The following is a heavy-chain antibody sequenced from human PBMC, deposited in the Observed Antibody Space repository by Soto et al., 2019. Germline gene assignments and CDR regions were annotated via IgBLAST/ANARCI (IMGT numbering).Heavy chain of an antibody. CDR2: LNPGSGDT. J-gene: IGHJ5*02. CDR3: ARMASFGTLNWFDP. V-gene: IGHV1-8*01. Sequence: ASVKVSCKASGYTFTNYDVNWVRQVPGQGLEWMGWLNPGSGDTGYAQKFQGRVTMTRNTSIGTAYMELSGLRSGDTAIYYCARMASFGTLNWFDPWGQGTLVTVSS. CDR1: GYTFTNYD. D-gene: IGHD3-16*01.